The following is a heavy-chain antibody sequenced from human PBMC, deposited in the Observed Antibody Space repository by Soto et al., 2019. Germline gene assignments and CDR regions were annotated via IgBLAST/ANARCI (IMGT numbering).Heavy chain of an antibody. CDR1: GFTFSSYW. Sequence: EVQLVESGGGLVQPGGSLRLSCAASGFTFSSYWIHWVRQAPGKGLVWVSRINSDGSSTTYADSVKGRFTISRDNAKNTLNLQMTSLRAEGTAVYYCARVSREVVPAAIDSWGQGTLVTVSS. CDR2: INSDGSST. CDR3: ARVSREVVPAAIDS. J-gene: IGHJ4*02. D-gene: IGHD2-2*01. V-gene: IGHV3-74*01.